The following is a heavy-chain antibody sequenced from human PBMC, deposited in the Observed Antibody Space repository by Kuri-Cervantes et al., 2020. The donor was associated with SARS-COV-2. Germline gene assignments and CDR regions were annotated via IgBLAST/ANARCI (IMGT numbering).Heavy chain of an antibody. CDR3: ARDLNGQLWSTGLGY. Sequence: SETLSLTCTVSGGSISDHYWNWIRQSPGKGLEWIGYIYDSGTTNYNPSLKSRVTVSVDKSKNHFSLRLSSVTAADTAVYYCARDLNGQLWSTGLGYWGQGTLVTVSS. J-gene: IGHJ4*02. V-gene: IGHV4-59*11. CDR2: IYDSGTT. D-gene: IGHD5-18*01. CDR1: GGSISDHY.